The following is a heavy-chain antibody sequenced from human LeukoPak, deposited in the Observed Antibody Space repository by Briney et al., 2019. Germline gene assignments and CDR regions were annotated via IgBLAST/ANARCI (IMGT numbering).Heavy chain of an antibody. D-gene: IGHD1-14*01. V-gene: IGHV4-59*01. CDR3: ARDRISINALDM. CDR2: ISHIGST. CDR1: GGSISSYY. J-gene: IGHJ3*02. Sequence: PSETLSLTCTVSGGSISSYYWSWIRQPAGNGLEWIGYISHIGSTNYNPSLKSRVTISVDTSKNQFSLKLTSVTAADTALYYCARDRISINALDMWGQGTMVTVSS.